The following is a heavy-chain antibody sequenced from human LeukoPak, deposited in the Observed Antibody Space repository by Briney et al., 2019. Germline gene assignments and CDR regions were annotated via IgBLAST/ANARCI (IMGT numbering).Heavy chain of an antibody. V-gene: IGHV1-18*01. J-gene: IGHJ3*02. Sequence: GASVKVSCKASGYTFTTYGINWVRQAPGQGLEWMGWISVYNVNTNYAQKLQGRVTMTTDTSTSTAYMELRSLRSDDTAVYYCARTLSSPGEVAHDAFDIWGQGTMVTVSS. CDR1: GYTFTTYG. CDR2: ISVYNVNT. CDR3: ARTLSSPGEVAHDAFDI. D-gene: IGHD7-27*01.